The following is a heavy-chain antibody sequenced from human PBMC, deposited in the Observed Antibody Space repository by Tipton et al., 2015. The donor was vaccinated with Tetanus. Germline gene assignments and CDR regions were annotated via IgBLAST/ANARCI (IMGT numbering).Heavy chain of an antibody. CDR1: GDSISYSH. D-gene: IGHD2/OR15-2a*01. J-gene: IGHJ3*02. CDR2: IYFREGT. Sequence: LRLSCSVSGDSISYSHWSWIRQAPGKGLEWIAKIYFREGTDYNPSLQGRVRISLDTSKSQISLKLMSVTAADTAVYYCARVANRSRRRGFDIWGQGTMVVVSS. CDR3: ARVANRSRRRGFDI. V-gene: IGHV4-59*01.